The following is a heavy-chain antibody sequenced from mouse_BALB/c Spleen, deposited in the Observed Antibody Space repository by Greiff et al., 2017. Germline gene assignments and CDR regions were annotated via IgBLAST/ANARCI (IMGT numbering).Heavy chain of an antibody. J-gene: IGHJ2*01. CDR3: ARSPANWYYFDY. CDR2: IYPGDGDT. CDR1: GYAFRSYW. D-gene: IGHD4-1*01. Sequence: QVQLQQSGAELVRPGSSVKISCKASGYAFRSYWMNWVKQRPGQGLEWIGQIYPGDGDTNYNGKFKGKATLTADKSSSTAYMQLSSLTSEDSAVYFCARSPANWYYFDYWGQGTTLTVSS. V-gene: IGHV1-80*01.